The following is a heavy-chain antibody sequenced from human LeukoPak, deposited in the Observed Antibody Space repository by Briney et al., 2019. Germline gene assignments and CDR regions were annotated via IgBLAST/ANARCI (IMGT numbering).Heavy chain of an antibody. V-gene: IGHV1-69*04. CDR1: GYTFTGYY. J-gene: IGHJ4*02. D-gene: IGHD6-13*01. CDR2: IIPILGIA. Sequence: ASVKVSCKASGYTFTGYYMHWVRQAPGQGLEWMGRIIPILGIANYAQKFQGRVTITADKSTSTAYMELSSLRSEDTAVYYCARGYWGYSSSSYDYWGQGTLVTVSS. CDR3: ARGYWGYSSSSYDY.